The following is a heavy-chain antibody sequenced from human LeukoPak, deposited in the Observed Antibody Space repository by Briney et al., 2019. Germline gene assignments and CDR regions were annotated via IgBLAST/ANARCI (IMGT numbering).Heavy chain of an antibody. Sequence: GGSLRLSCAASGFTLSNAWMNWVRQAPGKGLEWVSYISSSGSTIYYADSVKGRFTISRDNSKNTLYLQMNSLRAEDTAVYYCARGPDAFDIWGQGTMVTVSS. J-gene: IGHJ3*02. CDR2: ISSSGSTI. CDR3: ARGPDAFDI. CDR1: GFTLSNAW. V-gene: IGHV3-48*01.